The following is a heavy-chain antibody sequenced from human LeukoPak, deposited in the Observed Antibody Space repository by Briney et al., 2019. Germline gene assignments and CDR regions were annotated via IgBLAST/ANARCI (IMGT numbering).Heavy chain of an antibody. J-gene: IGHJ6*04. CDR2: ISYDGSNK. CDR3: AKDMGSGGYYGMDV. D-gene: IGHD2-8*02. CDR1: GFTFSSYG. V-gene: IGHV3-30*18. Sequence: GRSLRLSCAASGFTFSSYGMHWVRQAPGKGLEWVAVISYDGSNKYYADPVKGRFTISRDNSKNTLYLQMNSLRAEDTAVYYCAKDMGSGGYYGMDVWGKGITVTVSS.